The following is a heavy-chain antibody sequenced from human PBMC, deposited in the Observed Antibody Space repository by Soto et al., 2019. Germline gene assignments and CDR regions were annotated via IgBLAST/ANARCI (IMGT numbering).Heavy chain of an antibody. CDR3: ARSSPYRSSFHYFDY. CDR2: INHSGST. J-gene: IGHJ4*02. Sequence: PSETLSLTCAVYGGSFSGYYWSWIRQPPGKGLEWIGEINHSGSTNYNPSLKSRVTISVDTSKNQFSLKLSSVTAADTAVYYCARSSPYRSSFHYFDYWGQGTLVTVSS. V-gene: IGHV4-34*01. CDR1: GGSFSGYY. D-gene: IGHD6-6*01.